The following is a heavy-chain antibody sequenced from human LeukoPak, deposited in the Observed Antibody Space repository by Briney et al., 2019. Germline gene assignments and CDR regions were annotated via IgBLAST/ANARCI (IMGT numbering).Heavy chain of an antibody. CDR1: GFNFSSYG. CDR3: AKVPYSRGYHDCFFDS. D-gene: IGHD2-21*02. V-gene: IGHV3-33*06. CDR2: VWYDGTNK. Sequence: PGGSLRLSCAASGFNFSSYGMHWVRQAPGKGLEWVALVWYDGTNKNYADSVRGRFPISRDIPKNTLHLQMNGLRAEDRAIYYCAKVPYSRGYHDCFFDSWGQGTLVTVSS. J-gene: IGHJ4*02.